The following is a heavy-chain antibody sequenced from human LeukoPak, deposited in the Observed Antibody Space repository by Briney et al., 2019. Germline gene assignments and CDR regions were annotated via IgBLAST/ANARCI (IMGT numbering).Heavy chain of an antibody. CDR1: GFTFSSYA. D-gene: IGHD1-26*01. V-gene: IGHV3-30*04. Sequence: GGSLRLSCAASGFTFSSYAMHWVRQAPGKGLQWVAVISYDGSNKYYADSVKGRFTISRDNSKNTLYLQMNSLRAEDTAVYYCAREVWSDPETSDSGLDYWGQGTLVTVSS. J-gene: IGHJ4*02. CDR2: ISYDGSNK. CDR3: AREVWSDPETSDSGLDY.